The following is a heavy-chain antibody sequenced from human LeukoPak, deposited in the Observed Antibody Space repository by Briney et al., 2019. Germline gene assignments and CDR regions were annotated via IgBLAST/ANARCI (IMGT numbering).Heavy chain of an antibody. CDR3: TRSTYCNSTSCYPGAFDI. D-gene: IGHD2-2*01. V-gene: IGHV3-13*01. CDR2: IGTVGDT. J-gene: IGHJ3*02. CDR1: GFSFRIYD. Sequence: QPGGSLRLSCAASGFSFRIYDMHWVRQPTGKGLEWVSAIGTVGDTFYPDSVKGRFTISRDNAKNFLYLQMNSLRAGDTAVYYCTRSTYCNSTSCYPGAFDIWGQGTMVTVSA.